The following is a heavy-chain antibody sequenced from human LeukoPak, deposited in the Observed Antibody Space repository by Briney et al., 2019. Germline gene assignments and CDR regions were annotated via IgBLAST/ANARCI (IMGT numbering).Heavy chain of an antibody. CDR2: IYYSGST. Sequence: SETLSLTCTVSGGSISSYYWSWIRQPPGKGLEWIGYIYYSGSTNYNPSLKSRVTISVDTSKNQFSLKLSSVTAADTAVYCCARDPEYSSPAFDIWGQGTMVTASS. CDR1: GGSISSYY. D-gene: IGHD6-6*01. CDR3: ARDPEYSSPAFDI. J-gene: IGHJ3*02. V-gene: IGHV4-59*01.